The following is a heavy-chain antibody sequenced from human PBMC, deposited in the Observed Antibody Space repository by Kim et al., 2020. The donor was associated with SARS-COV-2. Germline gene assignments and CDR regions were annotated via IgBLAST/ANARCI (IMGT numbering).Heavy chain of an antibody. J-gene: IGHJ4*02. V-gene: IGHV1-24*01. CDR3: ATGGLFHHSSGWYSHY. Sequence: ASVKVSCKVSGYTLTELSMHWVRQAPGKGLEWMGGFDPEDGETIYAQKFQGRVTMTEDTSTDTAYMELSSLRSEDTAVYYCATGGLFHHSSGWYSHYWGQGTLVTVSS. CDR1: GYTLTELS. CDR2: FDPEDGET. D-gene: IGHD6-19*01.